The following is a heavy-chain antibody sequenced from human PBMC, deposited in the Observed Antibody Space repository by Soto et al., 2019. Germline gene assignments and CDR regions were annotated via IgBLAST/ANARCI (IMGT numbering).Heavy chain of an antibody. V-gene: IGHV2-5*01. CDR2: IYGNDES. CDR1: GLSLNTYAVG. Sequence: SGPTLVNPTQTLTLTCTFSGLSLNTYAVGVGWIRQPPGKALEWLALIYGNDESRYSPSLRNRLTIDKDTSKNQVVLTMTNMDPVDTGTYYCAHLYEMRRGPPGYFDYWGQGILVPVSS. D-gene: IGHD5-12*01. J-gene: IGHJ4*02. CDR3: AHLYEMRRGPPGYFDY.